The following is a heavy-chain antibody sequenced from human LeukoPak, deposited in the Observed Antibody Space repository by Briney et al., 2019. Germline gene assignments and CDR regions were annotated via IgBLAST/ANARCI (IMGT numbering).Heavy chain of an antibody. Sequence: SVKVSCKASGGTFSSYAISWVRQAPGQGLEWMGGIIPIFNTTNYAQKLQGRVTITADESASTVYMELSSLRPDDMAVYYCARDAHSDLSRLLRPVGNWFDPWGQGTPVTVSS. CDR3: ARDAHSDLSRLLRPVGNWFDP. V-gene: IGHV1-69*13. J-gene: IGHJ5*02. D-gene: IGHD2-21*02. CDR1: GGTFSSYA. CDR2: IIPIFNTT.